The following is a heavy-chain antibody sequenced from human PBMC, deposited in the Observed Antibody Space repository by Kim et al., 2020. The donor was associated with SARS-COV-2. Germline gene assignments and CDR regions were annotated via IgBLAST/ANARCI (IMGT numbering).Heavy chain of an antibody. J-gene: IGHJ6*01. V-gene: IGHV3-30*18. CDR1: GFTFSTYG. D-gene: IGHD3-10*01. CDR2: ISYDGSSK. Sequence: GGSLRLSCAASGFTFSTYGMHWVRQAPGKGLEWVAVISYDGSSKYYGESVKGRFTISRDNPENTLYLQMNSLRPEDTAVYYCAKAGVRGGNYSYGMDVWG. CDR3: AKAGVRGGNYSYGMDV.